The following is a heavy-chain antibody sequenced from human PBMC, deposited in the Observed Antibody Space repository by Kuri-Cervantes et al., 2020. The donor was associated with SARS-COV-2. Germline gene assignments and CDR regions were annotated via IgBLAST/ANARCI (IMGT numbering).Heavy chain of an antibody. V-gene: IGHV3-23*03. Sequence: GESLKISCAASGFTFSSYAMSWVRQAPGKGLEWVSVIYSGGSSTYYADSVKVRFTISRDNSKNTLYLQMNSLRAEDTAVYYCAKDQDYYDSSGQFDYWCQGTLVTVSS. CDR2: IYSGGSST. CDR3: AKDQDYYDSSGQFDY. D-gene: IGHD3-22*01. CDR1: GFTFSSYA. J-gene: IGHJ4*01.